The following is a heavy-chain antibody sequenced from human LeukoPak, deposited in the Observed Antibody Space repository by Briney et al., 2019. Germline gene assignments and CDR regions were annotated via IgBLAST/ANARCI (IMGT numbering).Heavy chain of an antibody. CDR3: ARSHGGLFDY. Sequence: GGSLRLSCAASGFTFSSYWMHWVRQAPGKGLVWVSHSNTDGSSTTYADSVKGRFTISRDNAKNTLFLQMNSLRAEDTAVYYCARSHGGLFDYWGQGTLVTVSS. CDR2: SNTDGSST. V-gene: IGHV3-74*01. CDR1: GFTFSSYW. D-gene: IGHD4-23*01. J-gene: IGHJ4*02.